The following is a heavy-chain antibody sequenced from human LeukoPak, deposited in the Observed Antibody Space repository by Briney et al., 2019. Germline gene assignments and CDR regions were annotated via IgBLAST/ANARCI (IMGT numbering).Heavy chain of an antibody. CDR2: IYYTGST. D-gene: IGHD3-16*02. CDR3: AKSGHSYCYTPGDFS. CDR1: GGSNCSRSSH. Sequence: SETLSHTRTLSGGSNCSRSSHCRWTRQPPGKGHEWIATIYYTGSTNNNQSLKTRDTISLDTSRNQFSLRLTSVTAADTAVDYCAKSGHSYCYTPGDFSWVQGTLVTVSS. J-gene: IGHJ5*02. V-gene: IGHV4-39*01.